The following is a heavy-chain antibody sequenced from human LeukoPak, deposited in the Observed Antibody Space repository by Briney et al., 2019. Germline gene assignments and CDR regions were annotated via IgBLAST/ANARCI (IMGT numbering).Heavy chain of an antibody. V-gene: IGHV3-23*01. CDR2: ISATGGTT. Sequence: GGSLRLSCAASGFAFSSYAMSWVRQAPGKGLEWVSAISATGGTTYYADSVKGRFTISRDNSKNTLYLQMNSLRAEDTAVYYCAKNRLVVIAVDAFDIWGQGTMVTVSS. CDR1: GFAFSSYA. CDR3: AKNRLVVIAVDAFDI. D-gene: IGHD2-21*01. J-gene: IGHJ3*02.